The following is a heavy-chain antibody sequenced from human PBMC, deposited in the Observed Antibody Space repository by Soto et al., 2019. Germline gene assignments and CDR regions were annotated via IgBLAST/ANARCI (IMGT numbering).Heavy chain of an antibody. D-gene: IGHD3-10*01. CDR1: GGSISSGDYY. V-gene: IGHV4-30-4*01. Sequence: SETLSLPCPVSGGSISSGDYYWSWIRQPPGKGLEWIGYISYSGSAYYNPSLKSRFTISIDTSKKQFSLNLRSVTAADTAVYYCARDGWQMVRGVSISGGMDVWGQGTTVTVSS. CDR2: ISYSGSA. CDR3: ARDGWQMVRGVSISGGMDV. J-gene: IGHJ6*02.